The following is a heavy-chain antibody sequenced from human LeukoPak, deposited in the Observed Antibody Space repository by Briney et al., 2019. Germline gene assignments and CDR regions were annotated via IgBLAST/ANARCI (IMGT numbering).Heavy chain of an antibody. V-gene: IGHV1-2*02. CDR2: INPTSGGT. CDR3: AGVTSYDFLSGYYAGIEASYYGMDV. Sequence: GASVKVPCKASGYTFTGYYLHGVRQAPGQGLEWVGWINPTSGGTHFAQKFQGRVTKTRDTSISTAYSELSRLRSDDAAGYYCAGVTSYDFLSGYYAGIEASYYGMDVGGGGTTVTVSS. CDR1: GYTFTGYY. D-gene: IGHD3-3*01. J-gene: IGHJ6*04.